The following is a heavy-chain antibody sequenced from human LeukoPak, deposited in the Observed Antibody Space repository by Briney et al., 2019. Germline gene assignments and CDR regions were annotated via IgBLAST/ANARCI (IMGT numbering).Heavy chain of an antibody. CDR3: ARARSGALQH. V-gene: IGHV4-39*07. CDR1: GGSISSSSYY. D-gene: IGHD4/OR15-4a*01. J-gene: IGHJ1*01. Sequence: PSETLSLTCTVSGGSISSSSYYWGWIRQPPGKGLEWIGSIYYSGSTYYNPSLKSRVTISVDTSKNQFSLKLSSVTAADTAVYYCARARSGALQHWGQGTLVTVSS. CDR2: IYYSGST.